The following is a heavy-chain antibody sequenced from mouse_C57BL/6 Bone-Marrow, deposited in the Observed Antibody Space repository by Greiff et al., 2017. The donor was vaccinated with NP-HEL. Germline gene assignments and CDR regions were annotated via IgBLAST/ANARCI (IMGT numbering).Heavy chain of an antibody. D-gene: IGHD2-2*01. Sequence: DVMLVESGGDLVKPGGSLKLSCAASGFTFSSYGMSWVRQTPDKRLEWVATISSGGSYTYYPDSVKGRFTISRDNAKNTLYLQRSSLKSEDTAMYYCARPLWLRYAMDYWGQGTSVTVSS. V-gene: IGHV5-6*02. CDR1: GFTFSSYG. CDR2: ISSGGSYT. CDR3: ARPLWLRYAMDY. J-gene: IGHJ4*01.